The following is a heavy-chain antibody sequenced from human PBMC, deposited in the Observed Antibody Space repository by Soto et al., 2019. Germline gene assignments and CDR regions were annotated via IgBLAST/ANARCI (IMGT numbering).Heavy chain of an antibody. CDR3: AIRASYYDSSGYFDY. D-gene: IGHD3-22*01. CDR2: MNSDGSST. Sequence: GRPLRLSCTASGFTFSSYLMHWVRQAPGKGLVWVSRMNSDGSSTSYADSVKGRFTISRDNAKNTLYLQMNSLRAEDTAVYYCAIRASYYDSSGYFDYWGQGTLVTVSS. V-gene: IGHV3-74*01. CDR1: GFTFSSYL. J-gene: IGHJ4*02.